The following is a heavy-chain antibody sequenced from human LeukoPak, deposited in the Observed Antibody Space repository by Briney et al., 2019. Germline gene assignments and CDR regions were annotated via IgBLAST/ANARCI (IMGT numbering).Heavy chain of an antibody. CDR2: IKGDWSTT. CDR1: GFTFSTYW. CDR3: ARGSPDYWALSY. Sequence: GGSLRLSCAASGFTFSTYWMHWVRQAPGKGPVWVSRIKGDWSTTDYADSVKGRFTISRDNAKNTVYLQMNSLRAEDTAVYYCARGSPDYWALSYWGHGILVTVSS. J-gene: IGHJ4*01. V-gene: IGHV3-74*01. D-gene: IGHD3/OR15-3a*01.